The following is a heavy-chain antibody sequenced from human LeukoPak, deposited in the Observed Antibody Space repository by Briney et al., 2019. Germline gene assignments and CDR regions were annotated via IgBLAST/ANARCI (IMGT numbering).Heavy chain of an antibody. CDR3: ARDRMGPSSYNWFDP. J-gene: IGHJ5*02. CDR2: ISSSSSYI. D-gene: IGHD2-8*01. Sequence: GGSLRLSCAASGFTFSSYSMNWVRQAPGKGLEWVSSISSSSSYIYYTDSVKGRFTISRDNAKNSLYLQMNSLRAEDTAVYYCARDRMGPSSYNWFDPWGQGTLVTVSS. V-gene: IGHV3-21*01. CDR1: GFTFSSYS.